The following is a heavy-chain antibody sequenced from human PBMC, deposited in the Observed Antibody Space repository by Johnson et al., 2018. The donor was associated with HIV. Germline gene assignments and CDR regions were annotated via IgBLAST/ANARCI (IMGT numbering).Heavy chain of an antibody. Sequence: MQLVESGGGLIQPGGSLRLSCAVSGFTVSSNYMSWVRQAPGQGLEWVSVIYSGGTTHYADSVKGRFPISRDNSKNTLYLQMNNLKSEDTAVYYCASDPSRSPCAFDIWGQGTMVTVSS. J-gene: IGHJ3*02. CDR3: ASDPSRSPCAFDI. V-gene: IGHV3-53*01. CDR1: GFTVSSNY. CDR2: IYSGGTT.